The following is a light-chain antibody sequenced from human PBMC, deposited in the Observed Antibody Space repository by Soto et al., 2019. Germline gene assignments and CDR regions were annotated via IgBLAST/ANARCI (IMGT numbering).Light chain of an antibody. CDR3: AACDDILNGYV. V-gene: IGLV1-44*01. J-gene: IGLJ1*01. CDR2: ANN. CDR1: SSNIGSNT. Sequence: QSVLTQPPSASGTPGQRVTISCSGSSSNIGSNTVNWYQQLPGTAPKLLIHANNQRPSGVPDRFSGSKSGTSASLAISWLQSEEADYYCAACDDILNGYVFGTGTKVTVL.